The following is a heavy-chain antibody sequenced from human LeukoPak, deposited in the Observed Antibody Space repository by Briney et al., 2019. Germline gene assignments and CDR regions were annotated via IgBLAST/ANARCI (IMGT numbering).Heavy chain of an antibody. CDR1: GYTFTSYY. D-gene: IGHD6-19*01. CDR2: INLIGGST. J-gene: IGHJ4*02. V-gene: IGHV1-46*01. Sequence: ASVKVSCKASGYTFTSYYMHWVRQAPREGLEWMGIINLIGGSTRYAQKFQGRATLTRDTSTSTVYMEISSLRSEYMAVYYCARESDITVAGTGFDYWGQGTLVTVSS. CDR3: ARESDITVAGTGFDY.